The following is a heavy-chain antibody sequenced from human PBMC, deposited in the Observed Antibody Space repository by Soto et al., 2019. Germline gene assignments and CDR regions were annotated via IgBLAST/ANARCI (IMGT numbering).Heavy chain of an antibody. Sequence: PSETLSLTCTVSGGSISSSSYYWGWIRQPPGKGLEWIGSIYYSGSTYYNPSLKSRVTISVDTSKNQFSLKLSSVTAADTAVYYCARHGTVAIVATIVFDYWGQGTLVT. CDR2: IYYSGST. J-gene: IGHJ4*02. V-gene: IGHV4-39*01. CDR1: GGSISSSSYY. D-gene: IGHD5-12*01. CDR3: ARHGTVAIVATIVFDY.